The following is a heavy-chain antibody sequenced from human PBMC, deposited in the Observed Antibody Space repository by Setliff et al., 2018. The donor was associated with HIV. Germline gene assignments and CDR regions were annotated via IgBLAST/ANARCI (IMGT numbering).Heavy chain of an antibody. Sequence: GGSLRLSCAASGFTFDDYGMSWVRQAPGKGLEWVSGINWNGGSTGYAASVRGRFTISRDNAKNSLYLQMNSLRAEDTALYYCARDLVYYDSSGDLDYWGQGTLVTVSS. V-gene: IGHV3-20*04. CDR1: GFTFDDYG. CDR2: INWNGGST. J-gene: IGHJ4*02. CDR3: ARDLVYYDSSGDLDY. D-gene: IGHD3-22*01.